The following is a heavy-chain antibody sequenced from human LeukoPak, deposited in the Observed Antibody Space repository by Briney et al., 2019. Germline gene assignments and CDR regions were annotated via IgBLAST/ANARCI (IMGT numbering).Heavy chain of an antibody. V-gene: IGHV1-69*05. CDR1: GGTLSSYA. Sequence: GASVKVSCKASGGTLSSYAISWVRQAPGQGLEWMGGIIPIFGTANYAQKFQGRVTITTDESTSTAYMELSSLRSEDTAVYYCARSSSSSDYYYYMDVWGKGTTVTVSS. CDR2: IIPIFGTA. J-gene: IGHJ6*03. D-gene: IGHD6-6*01. CDR3: ARSSSSSDYYYYMDV.